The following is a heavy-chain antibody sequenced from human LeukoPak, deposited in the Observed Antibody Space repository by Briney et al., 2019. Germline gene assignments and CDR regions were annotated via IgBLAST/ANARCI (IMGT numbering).Heavy chain of an antibody. Sequence: GGSLRLSCAASGFTFSDYYMSWIRQAPGKGLEWVSYISLSGSTIYYADSLKGRFTISRDNSKNTLYLQMNSLRAEDTAVYYCAKDLSEAIAAAGTLDYWGQGTLVTVSS. CDR3: AKDLSEAIAAAGTLDY. CDR1: GFTFSDYY. D-gene: IGHD6-13*01. V-gene: IGHV3-11*01. CDR2: ISLSGSTI. J-gene: IGHJ4*02.